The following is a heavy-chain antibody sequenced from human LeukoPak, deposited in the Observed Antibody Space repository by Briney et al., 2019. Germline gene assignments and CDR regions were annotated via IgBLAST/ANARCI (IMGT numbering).Heavy chain of an antibody. D-gene: IGHD5-18*01. Sequence: SETLSLTCTVSGGSISSGDYYWSWIRQPPGKGLEWIGEINHSGSTNYNPSLKSRVTISVDTSKNQFSLKLSSVTAADTAVYYCARGPRGYSYGSNYYYGMDVWGQGTTVTVSS. V-gene: IGHV4-39*07. CDR3: ARGPRGYSYGSNYYYGMDV. J-gene: IGHJ6*02. CDR1: GGSISSGDYY. CDR2: INHSGST.